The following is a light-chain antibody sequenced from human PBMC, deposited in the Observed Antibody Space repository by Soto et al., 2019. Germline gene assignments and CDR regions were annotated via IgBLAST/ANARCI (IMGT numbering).Light chain of an antibody. CDR3: CSYAGSSTLWV. CDR1: SSDVGGYNL. V-gene: IGLV2-23*01. Sequence: QSVVTQPASVSVSPGQSITISCTGASSDVGGYNLVSWYQQHPGQDPKLEISEGSKRPSGVSNRFSGSKSGNTASLTISGLQAEDDADYYCCSYAGSSTLWVFGGGTKVTVL. CDR2: EGS. J-gene: IGLJ3*02.